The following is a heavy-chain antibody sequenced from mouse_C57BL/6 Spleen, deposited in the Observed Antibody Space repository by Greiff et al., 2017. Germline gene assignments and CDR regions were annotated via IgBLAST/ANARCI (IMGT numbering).Heavy chain of an antibody. D-gene: IGHD4-1*01. V-gene: IGHV5-17*01. Sequence: EVNVVESGGGLVKPGGSLKLSCAASGFTFSDYGMHWVRQAPEKGLEWVAYISSGSSTIYYADTVKGRFTISRDNAKNTLFLQMTSLRSEDTAMYYCARPNWDAMDYWGQGTSVTVSS. J-gene: IGHJ4*01. CDR1: GFTFSDYG. CDR2: ISSGSSTI. CDR3: ARPNWDAMDY.